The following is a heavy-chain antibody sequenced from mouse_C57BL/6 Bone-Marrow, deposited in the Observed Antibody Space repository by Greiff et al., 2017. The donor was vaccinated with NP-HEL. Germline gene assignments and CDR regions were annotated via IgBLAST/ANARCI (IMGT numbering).Heavy chain of an antibody. CDR2: IDPENGAT. J-gene: IGHJ3*01. CDR3: TTFGAVLAY. D-gene: IGHD1-1*02. Sequence: VQLKESGAELVRPGASVKLSCTASGFNIKDDYMHWVKQRPEQGLEWIGWIDPENGATEYASKFQGKATITADSSSHAAYLQLSSLTSEDTAVYYCTTFGAVLAYWGQGTLVTVSA. V-gene: IGHV14-4*01. CDR1: GFNIKDDY.